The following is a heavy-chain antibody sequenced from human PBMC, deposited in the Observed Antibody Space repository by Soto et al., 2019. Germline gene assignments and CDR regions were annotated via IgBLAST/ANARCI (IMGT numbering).Heavy chain of an antibody. CDR3: ARHRRYFDWSNVDC. J-gene: IGHJ4*02. V-gene: IGHV4-59*08. CDR2: IYYSGNT. CDR1: GGSISSYY. D-gene: IGHD3-9*01. Sequence: SETLSLTCTVSGGSISSYYWSWIRQPPGKGLEWIGYIYYSGNTNYNPSLKSRVTISVDTSKNQFSLKLSSVTAADTAVYYCARHRRYFDWSNVDCWGQGTLVTVSS.